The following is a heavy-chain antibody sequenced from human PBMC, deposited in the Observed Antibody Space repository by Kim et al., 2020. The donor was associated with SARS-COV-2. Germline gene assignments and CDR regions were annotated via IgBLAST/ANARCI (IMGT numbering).Heavy chain of an antibody. D-gene: IGHD1-26*01. Sequence: ASVKVSCKVSGYTLTEFSMHWVRQAPGKGLEWMGGFDPEDGETIYAQKFQGRVTMTADTSTDTAYMELSSLRSEDTAVYYCAPRGGSYYHWFDPWGQGTLVTVSS. CDR1: GYTLTEFS. CDR2: FDPEDGET. CDR3: APRGGSYYHWFDP. V-gene: IGHV1-24*01. J-gene: IGHJ5*02.